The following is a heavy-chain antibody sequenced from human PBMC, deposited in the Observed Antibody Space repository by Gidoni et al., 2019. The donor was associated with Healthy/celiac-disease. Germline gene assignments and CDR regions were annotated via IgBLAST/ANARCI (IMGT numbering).Heavy chain of an antibody. CDR2: IRGSGGST. V-gene: IGHV3-23*01. CDR3: AKGGLYYDCWSGQGNFDY. CDR1: GFACSSAA. D-gene: IGHD3-3*01. Sequence: EVQLLEAGGGLVQLGGSLRLSCAASGFACSSAAMSWIRQGPGKGLEWFPAIRGSGGSTYYPASVKGRFTISTDNSKNTLYLQMTSLRAEDTAVYYCAKGGLYYDCWSGQGNFDYWGQGTLVTVAS. J-gene: IGHJ4*02.